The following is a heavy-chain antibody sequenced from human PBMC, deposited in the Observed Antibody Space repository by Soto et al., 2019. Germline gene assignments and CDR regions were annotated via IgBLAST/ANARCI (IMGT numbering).Heavy chain of an antibody. CDR2: IKSKTDGGTT. V-gene: IGHV3-15*07. J-gene: IGHJ6*02. CDR3: TTGRYCSGCSCYYYYGMDV. CDR1: GFTFSNAW. D-gene: IGHD2-15*01. Sequence: EVQLVESGGGLVQPGGSLRLSCAASGFTFSNAWMNWVRQAPGKGLEWVGRIKSKTDGGTTDYAAPVKGRFTISRDDSKNTLYLQMNSLKTENTAVYYCTTGRYCSGCSCYYYYGMDVWGQGTTVTVSS.